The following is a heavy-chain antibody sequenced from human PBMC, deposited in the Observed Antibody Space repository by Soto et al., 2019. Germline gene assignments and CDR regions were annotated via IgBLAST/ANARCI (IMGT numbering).Heavy chain of an antibody. J-gene: IGHJ5*02. D-gene: IGHD3-22*01. CDR3: ATSYYYDSSGYYDNWLDP. CDR1: GYTRTELS. Sequence: ASVKVSCKVSGYTRTELSMHWVREAPGKGLEWMGGFDPEDGETIYAQKFQGRVTMTEDTSTDTAYMELSSLRSEDTAVYYCATSYYYDSSGYYDNWLDPWGQGTLFAVSS. CDR2: FDPEDGET. V-gene: IGHV1-24*01.